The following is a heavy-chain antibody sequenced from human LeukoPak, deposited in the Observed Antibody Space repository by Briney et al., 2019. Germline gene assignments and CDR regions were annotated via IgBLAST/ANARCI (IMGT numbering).Heavy chain of an antibody. J-gene: IGHJ4*02. D-gene: IGHD3-22*01. CDR3: VKEGPGYYDSSGYFAYFDY. CDR1: GFSFSSNS. CDR2: ISGNGGST. Sequence: GGSLRLSCSASGFSFSSNSMHWVRQAPGKGLEYVSAISGNGGSTCYADSVKGRFTISRDNSKNTLYLQMSSLRAEDTAVYYCVKEGPGYYDSSGYFAYFDYWGQGTLVTVSS. V-gene: IGHV3-64D*06.